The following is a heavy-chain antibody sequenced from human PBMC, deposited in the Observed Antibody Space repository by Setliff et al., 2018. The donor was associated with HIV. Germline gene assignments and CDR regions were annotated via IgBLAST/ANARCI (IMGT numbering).Heavy chain of an antibody. V-gene: IGHV4-39*07. J-gene: IGHJ4*02. CDR2: IHLSDT. CDR1: DDSISRSSYY. CDR3: ARSSMAGFDY. Sequence: KTSETLSLTCTVTDDSISRSSYYWAWIRLSPTKGLEWIGSIHLSDTYYNPSLKSRVTISVDTSKDQFSLKLTSLTAADTAVYYCARSSMAGFDYWGQGKLVTVSS. D-gene: IGHD6-19*01.